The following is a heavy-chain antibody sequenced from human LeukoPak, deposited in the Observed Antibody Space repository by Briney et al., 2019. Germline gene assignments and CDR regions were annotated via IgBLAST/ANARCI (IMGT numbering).Heavy chain of an antibody. CDR2: IYTSGST. CDR1: GGSISSYY. V-gene: IGHV4-4*07. CDR3: ARDYYDSSGAYWFDP. D-gene: IGHD3-22*01. Sequence: TSETLSLTCTVSGGSISSYYWSWIRQPAGKGLEWIGRIYTSGSTNYNPSLKSRVTMSVDTSKNQFSLKLSSVTAADTAVYYCARDYYDSSGAYWFDPWGQGTLVTVSS. J-gene: IGHJ5*02.